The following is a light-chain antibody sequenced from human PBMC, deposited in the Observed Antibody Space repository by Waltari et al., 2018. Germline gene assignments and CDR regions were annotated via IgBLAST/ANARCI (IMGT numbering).Light chain of an antibody. V-gene: IGKV3-20*01. J-gene: IGKJ3*01. CDR2: GSS. CDR3: QHYDGSPYT. CDR1: ESVKGNY. Sequence: EIVLTQSPGTLSLSPGERATPSRRASESVKGNYLVWYQQKPGQAPRVLIYGSSKRATGIPDRFSGSGSGRDFTLTISRLEPEDFAMYYCQHYDGSPYTFGPGTKLEIK.